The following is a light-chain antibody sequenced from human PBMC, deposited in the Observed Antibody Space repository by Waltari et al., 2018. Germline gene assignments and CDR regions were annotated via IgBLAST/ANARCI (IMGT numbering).Light chain of an antibody. V-gene: IGLV2-14*01. J-gene: IGLJ3*02. CDR1: TSHLGGYNY. CDR3: SSFTSSSTWV. Sequence: QSALTQPASVSGSPGQSITIPCTGTTSHLGGYNYASWYQQHPGKAPKLMIYDVSSRPSGVSNRFSGSKSGNTASLIISGLQAEDEADYYCSSFTSSSTWVFGGGTKLTVL. CDR2: DVS.